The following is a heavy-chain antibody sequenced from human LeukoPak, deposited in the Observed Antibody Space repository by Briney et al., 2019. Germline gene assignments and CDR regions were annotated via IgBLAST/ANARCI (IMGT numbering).Heavy chain of an antibody. CDR1: GFTFSSYA. J-gene: IGHJ6*02. V-gene: IGHV3-33*08. CDR3: ARERGLHYDFWSGYYPYYYYGMDV. D-gene: IGHD3-3*01. CDR2: IWYDGSNK. Sequence: GGSLRLSCAASGFTFSSYAMHWVRQAPGKGLEWVAVIWYDGSNKYYADSVKGRFTISRDNSKNTLYLQMNSLRAEDTAVYYCARERGLHYDFWSGYYPYYYYGMDVWGQGTTVTVSS.